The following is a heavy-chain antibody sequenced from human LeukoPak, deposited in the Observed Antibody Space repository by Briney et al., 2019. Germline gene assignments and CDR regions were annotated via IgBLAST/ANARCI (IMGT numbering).Heavy chain of an antibody. CDR2: IYYSGST. J-gene: IGHJ5*02. Sequence: PSETLSLTRTVSGGSISSYYWSWIRQPPGKGLEWIGYIYYSGSTNYNPSLKSRVTISVDTSKNQFSLKLSSVTAADTAVYYCARYGSGSYYLNWFDPWGQGTLVIVSS. V-gene: IGHV4-59*12. CDR1: GGSISSYY. CDR3: ARYGSGSYYLNWFDP. D-gene: IGHD3-10*01.